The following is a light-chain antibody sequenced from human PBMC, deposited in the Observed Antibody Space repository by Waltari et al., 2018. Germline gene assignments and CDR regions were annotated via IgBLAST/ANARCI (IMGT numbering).Light chain of an antibody. CDR1: QTISNN. J-gene: IGKJ2*01. CDR3: QHYHQWPPYT. Sequence: EIVLTQSPSTLSVSPGERAILSCRASQTISNNLAWYQQRPGQPPRLPIYGASARAAASPGRFSGSGSGTEFTLTISGLQSEDFAVYYCQHYHQWPPYTFGQGTKVE. V-gene: IGKV3-15*01. CDR2: GAS.